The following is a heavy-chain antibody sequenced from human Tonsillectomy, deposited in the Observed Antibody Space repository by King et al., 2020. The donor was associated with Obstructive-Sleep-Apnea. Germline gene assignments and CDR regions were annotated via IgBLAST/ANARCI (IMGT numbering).Heavy chain of an antibody. CDR2: ISVYNGNT. CDR1: GYTFTSYG. CDR3: ARDLRVGATWGDAFEI. J-gene: IGHJ3*02. D-gene: IGHD1-26*01. V-gene: IGHV1-18*01. Sequence: VQLVESGAEVKKPGASVKVSCKASGYTFTSYGISWVRQAPGQGLEWMGWISVYNGNTNYAQKFQGRVTMTTDTSTSTAYMELRSLRSDDTAVYYCARDLRVGATWGDAFEIWGQGTMVTVSS.